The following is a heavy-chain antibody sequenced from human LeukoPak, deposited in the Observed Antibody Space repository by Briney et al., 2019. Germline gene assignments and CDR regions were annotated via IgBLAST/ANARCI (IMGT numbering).Heavy chain of an antibody. Sequence: GRFSISRDNAKNSLYLQMNSLRAEDTAVYYCARESSRGNYFDYWGQGTLVTVSS. CDR3: ARESSRGNYFDY. V-gene: IGHV3-11*01. J-gene: IGHJ4*02.